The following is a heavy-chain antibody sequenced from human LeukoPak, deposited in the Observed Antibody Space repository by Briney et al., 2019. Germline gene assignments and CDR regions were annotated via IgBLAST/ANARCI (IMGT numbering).Heavy chain of an antibody. CDR1: GFPFRSYA. CDR2: IGGSGGST. D-gene: IGHD6-19*01. CDR3: AKDGPGNGWPDLDY. Sequence: PGGSLRLSCVASGFPFRSYAMSWVRQAPGKGLEWVSSIGGSGGSTYSADSVKGRFIISRDTSKSTLFLQMNNLRAEDTAVYYCAKDGPGNGWPDLDYWGQGTLVTVSS. J-gene: IGHJ4*02. V-gene: IGHV3-23*01.